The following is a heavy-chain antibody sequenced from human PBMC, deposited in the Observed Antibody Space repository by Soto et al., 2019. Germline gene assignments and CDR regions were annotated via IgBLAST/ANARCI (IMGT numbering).Heavy chain of an antibody. V-gene: IGHV4-30-4*01. CDR3: ARYLLSVVVAADNWFDP. Sequence: QVQLQESGPGLVKPSQTLSLTCTVSGGSISSGDYYWSWIRQPPGKGLEWIGYIYYSGSTYYNPSLKSRVTISVDTSKTQFSLKLSSVTAADTAVYYCARYLLSVVVAADNWFDPWGQGTLVTVSS. J-gene: IGHJ5*02. CDR2: IYYSGST. CDR1: GGSISSGDYY. D-gene: IGHD2-15*01.